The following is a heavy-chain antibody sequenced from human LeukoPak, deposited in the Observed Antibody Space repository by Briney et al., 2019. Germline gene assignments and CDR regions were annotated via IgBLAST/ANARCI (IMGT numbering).Heavy chain of an antibody. D-gene: IGHD6-13*01. CDR3: TSGIAAAGTHY. V-gene: IGHV3-49*04. CDR1: GFTFGDYA. CDR2: IRSKAYGGTT. Sequence: GGSLRLSCTASGFTFGDYAMSWVRQAPGKGLERVGFIRSKAYGGTTEYAASVKGRFTISRDDSKSIAYLQMNSLKTEDTAVYYCTSGIAAAGTHYWGQGTLVTISS. J-gene: IGHJ4*02.